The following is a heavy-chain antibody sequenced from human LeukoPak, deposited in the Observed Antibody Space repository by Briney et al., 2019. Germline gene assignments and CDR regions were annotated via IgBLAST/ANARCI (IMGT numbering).Heavy chain of an antibody. CDR3: ARGGGGRSPILFDY. D-gene: IGHD2-15*01. CDR1: GFTFSSYS. CDR2: ISSSSSYI. J-gene: IGHJ4*02. Sequence: GSLRLSCAASGFTFSSYSMNWVRQAPGKGLEWVSSISSSSSYIYYADSVKGRFTISRDNAKNSLYLQMNSLRAEDTAVYYCARGGGGRSPILFDYWGQGTLVTVSS. V-gene: IGHV3-21*01.